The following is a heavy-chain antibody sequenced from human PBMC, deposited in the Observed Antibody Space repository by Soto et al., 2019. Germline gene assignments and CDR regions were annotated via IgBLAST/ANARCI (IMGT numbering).Heavy chain of an antibody. J-gene: IGHJ6*03. CDR3: AKGFCSSAKCYTYSYMDV. CDR1: GFSFDDYA. CDR2: VSWNSGTI. Sequence: EVQLVESGGGLVQPGRSLRLSCAASGFSFDDYAMHWVRQGPGKGLERVSGVSWNSGTIVYADSVKGRFTISRDNAKNSLYLEMNSLGAEDTALYYCAKGFCSSAKCYTYSYMDVWGKGTTVTVSS. D-gene: IGHD2-2*01. V-gene: IGHV3-9*01.